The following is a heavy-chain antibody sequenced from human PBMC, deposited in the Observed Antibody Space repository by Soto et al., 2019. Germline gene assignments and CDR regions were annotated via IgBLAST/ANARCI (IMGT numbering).Heavy chain of an antibody. V-gene: IGHV3-23*01. D-gene: IGHD3-10*01. J-gene: IGHJ4*02. CDR2: ISGSGGST. CDR1: GFTFSSYA. Sequence: EVQLLESGGGLVQPGGSLRLSCAASGFTFSSYAMSWVRQAPGKGLEWVSAISGSGGSTYYADSVKGRFTISRDNSKNTLYLQMNSLRAEDTAVYYCAKVPVLLWFGELLYFDYWGQGTLVTVSS. CDR3: AKVPVLLWFGELLYFDY.